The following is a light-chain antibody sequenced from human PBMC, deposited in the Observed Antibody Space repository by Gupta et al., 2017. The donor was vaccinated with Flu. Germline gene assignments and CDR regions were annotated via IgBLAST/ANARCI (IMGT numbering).Light chain of an antibody. Sequence: QSALTQPASVSGSPGQSITISCTGTSSEVVGYNYVSWYQQHPGKAPKLMIYEVSNRPSGVSNRFSGSKSGNTASLTISGLQAEDEADYYCSPYTSSSTVVFGGGTKLTVL. V-gene: IGLV2-14*01. J-gene: IGLJ2*01. CDR3: SPYTSSSTVV. CDR1: SSEVVGYNY. CDR2: EVS.